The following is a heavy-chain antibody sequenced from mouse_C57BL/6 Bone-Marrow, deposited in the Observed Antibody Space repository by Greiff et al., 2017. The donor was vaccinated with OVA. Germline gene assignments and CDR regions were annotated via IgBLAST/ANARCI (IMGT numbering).Heavy chain of an antibody. Sequence: EVQLQQSGAELVRPGASVKLSCTASGFNIKDDYMHWVKQRPEQGLEWIGWIDPENGDTEYASKFQGKATITADTSSNTAYLQLSSLTSEDTAVYYCTRRGSSGYVPFAYWGQGTLVTVSA. CDR2: IDPENGDT. CDR1: GFNIKDDY. CDR3: TRRGSSGYVPFAY. J-gene: IGHJ3*01. V-gene: IGHV14-4*01. D-gene: IGHD3-2*02.